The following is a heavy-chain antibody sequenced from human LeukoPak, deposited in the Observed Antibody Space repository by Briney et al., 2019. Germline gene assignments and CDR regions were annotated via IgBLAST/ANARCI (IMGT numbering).Heavy chain of an antibody. V-gene: IGHV4-59*01. D-gene: IGHD2-15*01. CDR2: IYYSGST. Sequence: SETLSLTCTVSGGSISSYYWSWIRQPPGKGLEWIGNIYYSGSTNYNPSLKSRVTISVDTSKNQFSLQLSSVTAADTALYYCARDRRRYCSGGSCYSGYYYYMDVWGKGTTVTVSS. CDR1: GGSISSYY. J-gene: IGHJ6*03. CDR3: ARDRRRYCSGGSCYSGYYYYMDV.